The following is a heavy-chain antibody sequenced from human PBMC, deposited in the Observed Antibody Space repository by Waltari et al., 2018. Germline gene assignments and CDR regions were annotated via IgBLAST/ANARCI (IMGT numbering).Heavy chain of an antibody. J-gene: IGHJ6*02. V-gene: IGHV1-2*04. D-gene: IGHD5-12*01. Sequence: QVQLVQSGAEVKNLGASVRVSCQASGYSFSDHHMPWVRQAPGQGLEWVGWISPNNGDTNYAQRFQGWVTMTSDSSISTVYMELNRLRSDDTAVYYCARGGYSYGYGMDVWGQGTTVIVSS. CDR2: ISPNNGDT. CDR3: ARGGYSYGYGMDV. CDR1: GYSFSDHH.